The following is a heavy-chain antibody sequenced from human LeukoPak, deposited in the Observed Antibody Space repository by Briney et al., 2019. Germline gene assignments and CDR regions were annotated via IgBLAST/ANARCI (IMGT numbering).Heavy chain of an antibody. J-gene: IGHJ5*02. CDR1: GGTFSSYA. CDR3: GRDPRLKTGFDP. V-gene: IGHV1-69*05. Sequence: ASVKVSCKASGGTFSSYAISWVRQAPGQGLEWMGRIIPIFGTANYAQKFQGRVTITTDESTSTAYMELSSLRSEDTAVYYCGRDPRLKTGFDPWGQGTLVTVSS. D-gene: IGHD1-14*01. CDR2: IIPIFGTA.